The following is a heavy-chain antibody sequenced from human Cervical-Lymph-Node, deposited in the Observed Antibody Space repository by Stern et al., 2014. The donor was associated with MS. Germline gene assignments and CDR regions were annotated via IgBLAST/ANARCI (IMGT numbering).Heavy chain of an antibody. D-gene: IGHD3-16*01. CDR2: FYGDDDS. J-gene: IGHJ6*02. CDR1: GFSLTTDGVG. V-gene: IGHV2-5*02. Sequence: QIKLKESGPTLVKPTQTLTLTCSFSGFSLTTDGVGVGWIRQAPGKALEWVALFYGDDDSRYSPSLKNSLTITKDTSKNQVFLTMPGVAPGDTATYYGGDGFHRYHDGFDFWGQGVPVAVSS. CDR3: GDGFHRYHDGFDF.